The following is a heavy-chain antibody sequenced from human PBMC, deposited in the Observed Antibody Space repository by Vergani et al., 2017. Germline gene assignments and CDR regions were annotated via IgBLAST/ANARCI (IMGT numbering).Heavy chain of an antibody. V-gene: IGHV3-49*05. J-gene: IGHJ5*02. D-gene: IGHD3-9*01. CDR1: GFTFGDYA. CDR3: TRYANDYDILTGHIRAPFDP. CDR2: VRSEAFSGST. Sequence: EVQLVESGGGLVKPGRSLRLSYTTSGFTFGDYALSWFRQAPGKGLEWVGFVRSEAFSGSTQYAASVKGRFSISRDDSKSIAYLQMNSLKTEDTAVYYXTRYANDYDILTGHIRAPFDPWGQGTLVTVSS.